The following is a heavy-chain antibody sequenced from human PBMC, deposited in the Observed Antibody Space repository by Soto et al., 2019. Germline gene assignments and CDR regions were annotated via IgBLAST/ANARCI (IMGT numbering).Heavy chain of an antibody. Sequence: ASVKVSCKASGYTLTSYAMHWVRQSPGQRLEWMGWINAGNGNTKYSQKFQGRVTITRDTSASTAYMELSSLRSEDTAVYYCARDPYTYYYDSSGPYSWFDPWGQGTLVTVSS. V-gene: IGHV1-3*01. CDR1: GYTLTSYA. D-gene: IGHD3-22*01. J-gene: IGHJ5*02. CDR3: ARDPYTYYYDSSGPYSWFDP. CDR2: INAGNGNT.